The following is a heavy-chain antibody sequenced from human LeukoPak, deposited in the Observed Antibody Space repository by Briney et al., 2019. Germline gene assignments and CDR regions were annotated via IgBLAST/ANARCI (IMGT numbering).Heavy chain of an antibody. CDR3: ARVARYSSTEADY. CDR2: INPNSGGR. V-gene: IGHV1-2*02. Sequence: ASVEVSCKASGYSFTDYYIHWVRQAPGQGLEWMGWINPNSGGRNYAPKFHGRVTLTRDTSISTAYMELSRLTSDDTAVYFCARVARYSSTEADYWGQGTLVTVSS. J-gene: IGHJ4*02. D-gene: IGHD6-13*01. CDR1: GYSFTDYY.